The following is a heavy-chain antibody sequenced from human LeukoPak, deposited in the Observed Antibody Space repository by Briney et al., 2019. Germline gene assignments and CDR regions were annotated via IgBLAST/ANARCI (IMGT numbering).Heavy chain of an antibody. CDR1: GVSISSYY. J-gene: IGHJ4*02. Sequence: SETLSLTCTVSGVSISSYYWSWLRQPPGKGLEWIGYIYYSGSTNYNPSLKSRVTISVDTSKNQFSLKLSSVTAADTAVYYCARAAMVRGVIPGGLSWGQGTLVTVSS. CDR3: ARAAMVRGVIPGGLS. V-gene: IGHV4-59*01. D-gene: IGHD3-10*01. CDR2: IYYSGST.